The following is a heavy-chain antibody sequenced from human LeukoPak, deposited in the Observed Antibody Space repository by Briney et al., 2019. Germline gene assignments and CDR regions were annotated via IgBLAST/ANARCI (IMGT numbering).Heavy chain of an antibody. D-gene: IGHD2-21*02. CDR3: AREVTGTSYFDY. Sequence: GGSLRLSCAASGFTFRTYWMHWVRQAPGKGLVWVSRITSDGIGTSYADSVKGRFTNSRDNAKNTLYLQINSLRAEDTAVYYCAREVTGTSYFDYWGQGTLVTVSS. CDR2: ITSDGIGT. CDR1: GFTFRTYW. J-gene: IGHJ4*02. V-gene: IGHV3-74*01.